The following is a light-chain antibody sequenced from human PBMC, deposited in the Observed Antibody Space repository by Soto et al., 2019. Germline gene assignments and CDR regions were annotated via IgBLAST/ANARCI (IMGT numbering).Light chain of an antibody. CDR1: QSISSNR. CDR3: QQHGRSPLLN. V-gene: IGKV3-20*01. Sequence: EIVLTQSPGTLSLSPGESATLSCRASQSISSNRLAWYQQKPGQAHRILIHYTSTRATGIQDRFSGSGSGADDTLTIRGLEPEDFSVYYCQQHGRSPLLNFGPGNKVEFK. J-gene: IGKJ3*01. CDR2: YTS.